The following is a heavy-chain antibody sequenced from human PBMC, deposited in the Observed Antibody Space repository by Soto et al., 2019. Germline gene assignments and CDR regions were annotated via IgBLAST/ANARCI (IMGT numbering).Heavy chain of an antibody. V-gene: IGHV1-2*04. D-gene: IGHD6-13*01. CDR1: GYTFTGYY. CDR3: ARERIAAAGQPHDAFDI. Sequence: ASVKVSCKASGYTFTGYYMHWVRQAPGQGLEWMGWINPNSGGTNYAQKFQGWVTMTRDTSISTAYMELSRLRSDDTAVYYCARERIAAAGQPHDAFDIWGQGTMVTVSS. J-gene: IGHJ3*02. CDR2: INPNSGGT.